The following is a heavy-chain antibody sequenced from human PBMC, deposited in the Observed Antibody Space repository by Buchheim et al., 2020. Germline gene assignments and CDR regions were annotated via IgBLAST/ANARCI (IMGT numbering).Heavy chain of an antibody. CDR3: AKSTDYDFWSGMALADY. Sequence: EAQLLESGGGLVQPGGSLRLSCAASGFTFSSYAMSWVRQAPGKGLEWVSSISASGGSTYYADSVKGRVTIPRDNSKNTLCLQMNTLRAEDTAVYYCAKSTDYDFWSGMALADYWGQGTL. CDR2: ISASGGST. D-gene: IGHD3-3*01. CDR1: GFTFSSYA. V-gene: IGHV3-23*01. J-gene: IGHJ4*02.